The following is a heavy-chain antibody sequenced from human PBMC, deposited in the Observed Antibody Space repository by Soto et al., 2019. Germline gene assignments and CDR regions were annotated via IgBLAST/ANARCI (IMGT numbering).Heavy chain of an antibody. V-gene: IGHV1-18*01. CDR3: ARAFCSGGSCYLDY. J-gene: IGHJ4*02. CDR2: ISAYSGNT. CDR1: GYTFTTFG. Sequence: QVQLVQSGGEVKKPGAAVKVSCKASGYTFTTFGIGWVRQAPGQGLEWMGWISAYSGNTEYPEKLQGRVTMTIDTSTSTTYMELRILRSDDTAVYYCARAFCSGGSCYLDYRGQGALVTVSS. D-gene: IGHD2-15*01.